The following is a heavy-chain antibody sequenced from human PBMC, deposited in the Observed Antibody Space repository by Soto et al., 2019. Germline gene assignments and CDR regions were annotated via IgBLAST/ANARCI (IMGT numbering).Heavy chain of an antibody. CDR3: AKTTHCSSTTCYGGVEY. CDR1: GFRFSNYA. V-gene: IGHV3-23*01. Sequence: GGSLRLSCAACGFRFSNYAMSWVRQAPGKGLEWVSTISGGGGNTHYADSVKGRFTTSRDNSKNALYLQMNSLRAEDTAVYYCAKTTHCSSTTCYGGVEYWGQGTLVTVS. J-gene: IGHJ4*02. D-gene: IGHD2-2*01. CDR2: ISGGGGNT.